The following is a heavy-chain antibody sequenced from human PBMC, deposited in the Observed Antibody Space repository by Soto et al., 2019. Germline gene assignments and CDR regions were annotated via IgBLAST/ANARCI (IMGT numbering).Heavy chain of an antibody. D-gene: IGHD2-2*01. V-gene: IGHV4-34*01. CDR1: GGPFSGFY. CDR2: INQSGTT. J-gene: IGHJ4*02. CDR3: ARFRRGPAALFDKN. Sequence: QVQLQQWGAGLLKPSETLSLTCAVYGGPFSGFYWSWIRQPPGKELEWIGEINQSGTTNYNPSLKSRVTMSVDTSKNQFSLNLRSVTAADTAIYYCARFRRGPAALFDKNWGPGTLVTVSS.